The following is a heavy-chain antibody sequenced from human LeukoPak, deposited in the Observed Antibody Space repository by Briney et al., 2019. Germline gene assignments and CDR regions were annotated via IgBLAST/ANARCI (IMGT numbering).Heavy chain of an antibody. CDR2: IYTSGST. J-gene: IGHJ3*02. CDR3: AREDIVVVPAARYAFDI. D-gene: IGHD2-2*01. CDR1: GGSISSYY. Sequence: ASETLSLTCTISGGSISSYYWSWIRQPAGKGLEWIGRIYTSGSTNYNPSLKSRVTMSVDTSKNQFSLKLSSVTAADTAVYYCAREDIVVVPAARYAFDIWGQGTMDTVSS. V-gene: IGHV4-4*07.